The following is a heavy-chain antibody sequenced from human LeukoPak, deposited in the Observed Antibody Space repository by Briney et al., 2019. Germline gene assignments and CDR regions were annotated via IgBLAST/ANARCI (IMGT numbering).Heavy chain of an antibody. V-gene: IGHV3-30-3*01. CDR2: ISYGGSNK. Sequence: PGRSLRLSCAASGFTLSSYAMHWVRQAPGKGLEGVAVISYGGSNKYYADSVKGRFTISRDNSKNTLYLQMNSLRAEDTAVYYCARDSMDFWSGYYYYYYGMDVWGQGTTVTVSS. J-gene: IGHJ6*02. D-gene: IGHD3-3*01. CDR1: GFTLSSYA. CDR3: ARDSMDFWSGYYYYYYGMDV.